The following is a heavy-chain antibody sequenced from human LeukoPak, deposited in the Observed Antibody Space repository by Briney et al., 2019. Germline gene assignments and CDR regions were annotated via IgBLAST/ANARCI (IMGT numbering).Heavy chain of an antibody. CDR3: ARGDYCDY. CDR1: GGSMNSYC. CDR2: ICYSGGT. J-gene: IGHJ4*02. Sequence: SETLSLTCTVSGGSMNSYCWNWIRQPPGKGLQWIGYICYSGGTDYNPSLKSRVTISVDTSKSQFSLKLTSVTAADTAVYYCARGDYCDYWGQGTLVTVSS. V-gene: IGHV4-59*12.